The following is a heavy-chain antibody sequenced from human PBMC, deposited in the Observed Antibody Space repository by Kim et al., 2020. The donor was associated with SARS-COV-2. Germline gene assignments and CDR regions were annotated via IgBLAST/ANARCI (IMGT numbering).Heavy chain of an antibody. CDR3: ARVHWDDSSGYYYWYFDL. CDR1: GYTFTSYD. J-gene: IGHJ2*01. Sequence: ASVKVSCKASGYTFTSYDINWVRQATGQGLEWMGWMNPNSGNTGYAQKFQGRVTMTRNTSISTAYMELSSLRSEDTAVYYCARVHWDDSSGYYYWYFDLWGRGTLVTVSS. D-gene: IGHD3-22*01. CDR2: MNPNSGNT. V-gene: IGHV1-8*01.